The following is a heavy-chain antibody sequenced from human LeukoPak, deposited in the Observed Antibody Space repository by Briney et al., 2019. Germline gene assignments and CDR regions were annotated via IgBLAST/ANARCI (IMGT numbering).Heavy chain of an antibody. CDR2: MSPNSGDT. J-gene: IGHJ4*02. V-gene: IGHV1-8*01. Sequence: ASVKVSCKASGYTFTSYDFNWVRQATGQRPEWMGWMSPNSGDTGYAQKFQDRVTMTRNTSISTAYMELRSLRSDDTAVYYCARDRSEFDYWGQGTLVTVSS. CDR3: ARDRSEFDY. CDR1: GYTFTSYD.